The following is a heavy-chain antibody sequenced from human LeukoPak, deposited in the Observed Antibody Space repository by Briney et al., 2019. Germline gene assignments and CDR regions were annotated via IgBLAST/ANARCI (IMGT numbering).Heavy chain of an antibody. CDR2: IPHDGGNK. V-gene: IGHV3-30*03. CDR3: AREAYSSGRAGTFDI. D-gene: IGHD6-19*01. J-gene: IGHJ3*02. Sequence: GGSLRLSCAASGFTFSSYGMHWFRQAPGKRLEWVALIPHDGGNKQYGDSAKGRFTVSRENSKNTVDLNMDSLTVDDTAIYYCAREAYSSGRAGTFDIWGQGTMVTVSS. CDR1: GFTFSSYG.